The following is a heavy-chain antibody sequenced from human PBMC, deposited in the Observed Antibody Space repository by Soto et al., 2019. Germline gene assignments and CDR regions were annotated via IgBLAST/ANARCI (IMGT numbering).Heavy chain of an antibody. J-gene: IGHJ4*02. D-gene: IGHD3-10*01. Sequence: SETLSLTCTVSGGSISSGDYYWSWIRQPPGKGLEWIGYIYYSGSTYYNTSLKSRVTISVDTSKNQFSLKLSSVTAADTAVYYCARLGYYYGSGSYYNHCFDYWGQGTLVTVSS. CDR2: IYYSGST. CDR3: ARLGYYYGSGSYYNHCFDY. V-gene: IGHV4-30-4*01. CDR1: GGSISSGDYY.